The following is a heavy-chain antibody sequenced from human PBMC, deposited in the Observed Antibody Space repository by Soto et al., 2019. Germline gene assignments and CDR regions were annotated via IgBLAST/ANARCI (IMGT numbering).Heavy chain of an antibody. CDR1: GFTFSSYE. CDR3: ARDPSSGWYRYYYGMDV. Sequence: PGGSLRLSCAASGFTFSSYEMNLVRQAPGKGLEWVSYISSSGSTIYYADSVKGRFTISRDNAKNSLYLQMNSLRAEDTAVYYCARDPSSGWYRYYYGMDVWGQGTTVTVSS. D-gene: IGHD6-19*01. CDR2: ISSSGSTI. J-gene: IGHJ6*02. V-gene: IGHV3-48*03.